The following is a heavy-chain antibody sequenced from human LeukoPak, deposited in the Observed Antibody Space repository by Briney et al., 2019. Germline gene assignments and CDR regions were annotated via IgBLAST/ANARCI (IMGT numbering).Heavy chain of an antibody. Sequence: SETLSLTCTVSGGSISSSSYYWGWIRQPPGKGLEWIGNIYYSGSTYCNPSLKSQVTISVDTSKNQFSLKLSSVTAADTAVYYCARQSGSYGVYYYYMDVWGKGTTVTISS. J-gene: IGHJ6*03. V-gene: IGHV4-39*01. CDR2: IYYSGST. CDR1: GGSISSSSYY. D-gene: IGHD1-26*01. CDR3: ARQSGSYGVYYYYMDV.